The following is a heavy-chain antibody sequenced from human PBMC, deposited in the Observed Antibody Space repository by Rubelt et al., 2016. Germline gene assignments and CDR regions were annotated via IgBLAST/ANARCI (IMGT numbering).Heavy chain of an antibody. V-gene: IGHV4-34*01. J-gene: IGHJ6*03. CDR1: GGSFSGYY. CDR2: INHSGST. D-gene: IGHD4-17*01. CDR3: ARDRAVTKPPVYYYYMDV. Sequence: QVQLQQWGAGLLKPSETLSLTCAVYGGSFSGYYWSWIRQPPGKGLEWIGEINHSGSTNYNPSLKVRVTISVDTSKNQCSLKLSSVTAADTAVYYCARDRAVTKPPVYYYYMDVWGKGTTVTVSS.